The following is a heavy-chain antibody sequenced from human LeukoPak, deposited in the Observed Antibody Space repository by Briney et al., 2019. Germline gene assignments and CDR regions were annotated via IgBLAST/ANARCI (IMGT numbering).Heavy chain of an antibody. CDR2: INGDGRNI. D-gene: IGHD2-2*01. J-gene: IGHJ4*02. CDR3: ARVVVVPAAIRYFDY. Sequence: SGGSLRLSCVASGFTFSSYWMHWVRQDPRKGLVWVSRINGDGRNINYADSVRGRFTISRDNAKNSLYLQMNSLRAEDTAVYYCARVVVVPAAIRYFDYWGQGTLVTVSS. CDR1: GFTFSSYW. V-gene: IGHV3-74*01.